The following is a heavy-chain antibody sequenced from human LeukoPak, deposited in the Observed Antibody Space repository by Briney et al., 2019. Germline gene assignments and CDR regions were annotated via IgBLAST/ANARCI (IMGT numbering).Heavy chain of an antibody. CDR2: LNPNTGHA. CDR3: AKDRDGANRIIL. D-gene: IGHD5-24*01. Sequence: ASVKVSCKVVAYDFTGYYIHWVRQAPGQGPEWMGRLNPNTGHAVYAFKFQGRVTITGDTSSNTAYMEVTRLTSDDTALYYCAKDRDGANRIILWGQGTLVTVFS. J-gene: IGHJ4*02. CDR1: AYDFTGYY. V-gene: IGHV1-2*06.